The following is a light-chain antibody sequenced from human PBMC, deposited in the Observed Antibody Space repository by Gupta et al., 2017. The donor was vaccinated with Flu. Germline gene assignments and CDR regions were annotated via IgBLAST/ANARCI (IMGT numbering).Light chain of an antibody. J-gene: IGLJ2*01. CDR3: SSCTSSTTLV. V-gene: IGLV2-14*01. Sequence: SITTSCTGTSSDIGSYGYVSWYQQHPGKAPQLLIYDVTNRPSGVSDRFSGSKSGDTASLTISGLQAEDEADYYCSSCTSSTTLVFGGGTRLTVL. CDR2: DVT. CDR1: SSDIGSYGY.